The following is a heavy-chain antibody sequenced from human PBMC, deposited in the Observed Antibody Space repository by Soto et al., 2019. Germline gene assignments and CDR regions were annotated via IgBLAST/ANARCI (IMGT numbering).Heavy chain of an antibody. CDR3: ARARYMEVSFDH. J-gene: IGHJ4*02. V-gene: IGHV3-11*01. D-gene: IGHD3-16*02. Sequence: SLRLSCAASGFTFSDYHMSWIRQAPGKGLEWISSISYRDNSIYYADSVKGRFTISRDVAKNSLYLQMNSLRAEDTAVYYCARARYMEVSFDHWGPGYLVTVCS. CDR2: ISYRDNSI. CDR1: GFTFSDYH.